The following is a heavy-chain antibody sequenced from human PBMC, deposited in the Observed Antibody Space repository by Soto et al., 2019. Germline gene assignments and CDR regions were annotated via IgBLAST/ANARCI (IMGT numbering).Heavy chain of an antibody. CDR1: GFTFSSYA. Sequence: GGSLRLSCAASGFTFSSYAMHWVRQAPGKGLEWVALISYDGSNKYYADSVKGRFTLSRDNSKNTLYLQLNSLRAEDTAVYYCAKSFYDSSGSFDYWGQGALVTVSS. D-gene: IGHD3-22*01. CDR2: ISYDGSNK. CDR3: AKSFYDSSGSFDY. V-gene: IGHV3-30-3*01. J-gene: IGHJ4*02.